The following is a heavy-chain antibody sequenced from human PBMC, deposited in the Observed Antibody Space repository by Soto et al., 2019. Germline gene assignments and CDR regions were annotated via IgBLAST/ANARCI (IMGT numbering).Heavy chain of an antibody. J-gene: IGHJ6*03. D-gene: IGHD6-13*01. CDR3: ARGDSSWTTYYYYYMDV. CDR2: INHSGST. Sequence: SETLSLTCAVYGGSFSGYYWSWIRQPPGKGLEWIGEINHSGSTNYNPSLKSRVTISVDTSKNQFSLKLSSVTAADTAVYYCARGDSSWTTYYYYYMDVWGKGTTVTVSS. CDR1: GGSFSGYY. V-gene: IGHV4-34*01.